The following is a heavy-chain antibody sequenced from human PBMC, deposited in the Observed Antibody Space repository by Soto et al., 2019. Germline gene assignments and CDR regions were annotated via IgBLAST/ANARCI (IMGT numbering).Heavy chain of an antibody. CDR2: IWYDGSNR. CDR3: AKDFYYYASCIYPHGMDV. Sequence: QVQLVESGGGVVQPGRSLRLSCAASGFTFSDYGMHWVRQAPGKGLEWVAVIWYDGSNRYYADSVKGRFSISRYNSNNTVYLQMNDMRAEVTAVYSCAKDFYYYASCIYPHGMDVWVQGTTVIVSS. J-gene: IGHJ6*02. V-gene: IGHV3-33*06. CDR1: GFTFSDYG. D-gene: IGHD3-10*01.